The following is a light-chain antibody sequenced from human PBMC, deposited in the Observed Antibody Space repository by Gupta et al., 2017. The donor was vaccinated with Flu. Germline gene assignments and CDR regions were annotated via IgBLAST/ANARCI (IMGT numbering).Light chain of an antibody. CDR3: QQENNCRPKWT. J-gene: IGKJ1*01. V-gene: IGKV3-15*01. Sequence: EIVMTQSPATLSVSPGERATLSCRASQSVSSNLAWYQQKPGQAPRLLIYGASTRATGIIARFSGSGGGTEFNLTITSRQSEDFEVYYYQQENNCRPKWTFGQGTKVEIK. CDR1: QSVSSN. CDR2: GAS.